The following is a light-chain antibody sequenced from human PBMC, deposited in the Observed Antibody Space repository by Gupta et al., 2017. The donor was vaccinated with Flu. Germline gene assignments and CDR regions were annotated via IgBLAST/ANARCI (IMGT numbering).Light chain of an antibody. CDR2: NVS. J-gene: IGKJ4*01. Sequence: DIYLTQSPPFLSVSVGDTVTISCRASRGIVAELNWYQQRPGKAPNLLMNNVSRLENGIPSRFSGSRSGTDYTLTISGRQPEEFATYYCQQSDSMPFTFGGGTKLEVK. CDR3: QQSDSMPFT. V-gene: IGKV1-39*01. CDR1: RGIVAE.